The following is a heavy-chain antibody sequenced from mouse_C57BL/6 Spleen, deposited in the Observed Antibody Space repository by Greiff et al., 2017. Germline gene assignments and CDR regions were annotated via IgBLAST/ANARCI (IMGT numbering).Heavy chain of an antibody. Sequence: QVQLQQSGAELVMPGASVKISCKASGYAFSSYWMNWVKQRPGKGLEWIGQIYPGDGDTNYNGKLKCKSTVTADKSSCIAYMQLSSLTSEDSAVYFCAEGEQGRYVDYWGEGTSLTVSS. CDR2: IYPGDGDT. CDR3: AEGEQGRYVDY. V-gene: IGHV1-80*01. J-gene: IGHJ2*03. CDR1: GYAFSSYW. D-gene: IGHD3-3*01.